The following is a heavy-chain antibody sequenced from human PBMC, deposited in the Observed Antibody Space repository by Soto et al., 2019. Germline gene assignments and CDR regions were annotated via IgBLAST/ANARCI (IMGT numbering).Heavy chain of an antibody. V-gene: IGHV1-69*01. CDR2: IIPIFGTA. Sequence: QVQLVQSGAEVKKPGSSVKFSCKASGVTFSSYSINWVRQAPGQGLEWMGEIIPIFGTANYAQKFQGRVTITADESTSTAHMELSSLRSEDTAVYYCARDGGSHSGGIEYWGPGTLVTVSS. CDR1: GVTFSSYS. CDR3: ARDGGSHSGGIEY. J-gene: IGHJ4*02. D-gene: IGHD1-26*01.